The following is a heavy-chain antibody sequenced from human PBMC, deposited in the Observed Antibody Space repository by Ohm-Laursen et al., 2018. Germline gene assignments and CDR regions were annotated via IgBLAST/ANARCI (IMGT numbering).Heavy chain of an antibody. V-gene: IGHV3-23*01. CDR1: GFTFSSHG. CDR2: ISGSGDTT. CDR3: ARDIDWVAFDY. Sequence: SLRLSCSASGFTFSSHGINWVRQAPGQGLEWVSGISGSGDTTYYADSVKGRFTISRDNSRNTLDLQMNSLRVEDTALYYCARDIDWVAFDYWGQGTLVTVSS. J-gene: IGHJ4*02. D-gene: IGHD3-9*01.